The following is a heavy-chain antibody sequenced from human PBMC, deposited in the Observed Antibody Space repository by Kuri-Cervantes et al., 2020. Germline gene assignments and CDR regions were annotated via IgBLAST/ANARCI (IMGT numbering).Heavy chain of an antibody. CDR2: IKQDGSEK. D-gene: IGHD3-22*01. J-gene: IGHJ5*02. CDR3: SGCP. V-gene: IGHV3-7*02. Sequence: GESLKISCAASGFTFSSYWMSWVRQAPGKGLEWMANIKQDGSEKYSVDSVKGRFTISRDNAKNSLCLQMNSLRVEVRGLSDSSGCPWGQGTLVTVSS. CDR1: GFTFSSYW.